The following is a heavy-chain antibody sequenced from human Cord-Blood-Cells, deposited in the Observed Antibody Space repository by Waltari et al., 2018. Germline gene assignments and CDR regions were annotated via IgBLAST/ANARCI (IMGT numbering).Heavy chain of an antibody. V-gene: IGHV4-34*01. Sequence: QVQLQQWGAGLLKPSETLSLTCAVYGGSFSGYYWSWIRQPPGKGLEWIGEINHSGSTNYNPSLKSRVTISVDTSKNQFSLKLSSVTAADMAVYYCARSAAMGVFDYWGQGTLVTVSS. CDR2: INHSGST. CDR1: GGSFSGYY. CDR3: ARSAAMGVFDY. D-gene: IGHD2-2*01. J-gene: IGHJ4*02.